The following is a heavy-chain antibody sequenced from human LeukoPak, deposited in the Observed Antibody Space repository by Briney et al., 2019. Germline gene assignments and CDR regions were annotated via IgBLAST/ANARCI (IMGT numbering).Heavy chain of an antibody. CDR2: ISSSGSTI. J-gene: IGHJ6*02. CDR1: GFTFSDYY. V-gene: IGHV3-11*01. D-gene: IGHD5-18*01. CDR3: SRGPIQLWLHNGIDV. Sequence: GGSLRLSCAASGFTFSDYYMSWIRQAPGKGLEWVSYISSSGSTIYYADSVKGRFTISRDNAKNSLYLQMNSLKTEDTAVYYCSRGPIQLWLHNGIDVWGQGTTVTVSS.